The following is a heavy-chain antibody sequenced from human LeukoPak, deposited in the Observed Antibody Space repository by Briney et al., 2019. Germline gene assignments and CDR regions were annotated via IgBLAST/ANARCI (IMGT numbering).Heavy chain of an antibody. Sequence: GGSLRLSCAASGISVSPYWMSWVRQAPGKGLEWVANINQDEGEKYYVDSVKGRFTISRDNAKNSLYLQMNSLRAEDTAVYYCARDSGWYTHDYWGQGTLVTVSS. J-gene: IGHJ4*02. V-gene: IGHV3-7*01. CDR1: GISVSPYW. CDR2: INQDEGEK. D-gene: IGHD6-19*01. CDR3: ARDSGWYTHDY.